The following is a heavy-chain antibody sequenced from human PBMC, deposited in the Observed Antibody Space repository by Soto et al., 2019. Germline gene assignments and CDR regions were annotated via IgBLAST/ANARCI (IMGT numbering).Heavy chain of an antibody. CDR1: GFSLTTSGVG. CDR3: AHRVLRTVFGLVTTTAIYFDF. V-gene: IGHV2-5*02. Sequence: QITLNESGPTQVKPRQTLTLTCTFSGFSLTTSGVGVGWIRQSPGKAPEWLALIYWDDDKRYSPSLKCRLTITKDTSKTQVVLTMADLDPPDTATYYCAHRVLRTVFGLVTTTAIYFDFWGQGTPVAVSS. D-gene: IGHD3-3*01. J-gene: IGHJ4*02. CDR2: IYWDDDK.